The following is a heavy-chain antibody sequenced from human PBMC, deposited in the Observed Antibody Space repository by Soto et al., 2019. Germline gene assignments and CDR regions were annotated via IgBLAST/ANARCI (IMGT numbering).Heavy chain of an antibody. V-gene: IGHV3-33*01. J-gene: IGHJ3*02. Sequence: QVQLVESGGGVVQPGRSLRLSCAASGFTFSSYGMHWVRQAPGKGLEWVAVIWYDGSNKYYADSVKGRFTISRDNSKNTLYLQMNSLRAEDTAVYYCARGLYSSSWYTRDAFDIWGQGTMVTVSS. CDR1: GFTFSSYG. CDR2: IWYDGSNK. CDR3: ARGLYSSSWYTRDAFDI. D-gene: IGHD6-13*01.